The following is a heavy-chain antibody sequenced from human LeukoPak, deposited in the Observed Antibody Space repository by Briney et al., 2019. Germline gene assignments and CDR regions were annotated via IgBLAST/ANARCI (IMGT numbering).Heavy chain of an antibody. D-gene: IGHD3-16*01. J-gene: IGHJ4*02. CDR3: ARSLLGY. CDR1: GFTFSSYS. CDR2: ISSSSTI. Sequence: GGSLRLSCAASGFTFSSYSMNWVRQAPGKGLEWISYISSSSTIYYADSVKGRFTISRDNAKNSLYLQMNSLRAEDTAVYYCARSLLGYWGQGTLVTVSS. V-gene: IGHV3-48*01.